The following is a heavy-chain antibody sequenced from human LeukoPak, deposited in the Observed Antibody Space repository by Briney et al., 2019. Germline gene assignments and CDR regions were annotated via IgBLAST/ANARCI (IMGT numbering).Heavy chain of an antibody. CDR2: ISWNSGSI. Sequence: PPGGSLRLSCAASGFTFDDYAMHWVRQAPGKGLEWVSGISWNSGSIGYADSVNGRFTISRDNAKNSLYLQMNSLRAEDMALYYCAKGEHLDYWGQGTLVTVSS. CDR3: AKGEHLDY. V-gene: IGHV3-9*03. CDR1: GFTFDDYA. J-gene: IGHJ4*02. D-gene: IGHD3-3*02.